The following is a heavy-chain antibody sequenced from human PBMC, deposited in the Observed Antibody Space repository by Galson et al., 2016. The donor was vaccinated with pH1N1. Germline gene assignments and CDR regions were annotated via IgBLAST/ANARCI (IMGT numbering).Heavy chain of an antibody. CDR3: AIMYCGGDCPPGYFDL. J-gene: IGHJ2*01. V-gene: IGHV1-8*01. D-gene: IGHD2-21*02. CDR1: GYTFANFD. Sequence: QSGAEVKKPGESLKISCKAPGYTFANFDINWVRQATGQGLEWMGWMNPNSGNTGYAQKFQGRVTMTRNTSIRTAYMELSSLRSEDTAIYYCAIMYCGGDCPPGYFDLWGRGTLVTVSS. CDR2: MNPNSGNT.